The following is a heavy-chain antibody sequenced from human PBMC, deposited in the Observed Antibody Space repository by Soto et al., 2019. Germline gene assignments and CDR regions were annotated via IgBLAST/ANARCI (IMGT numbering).Heavy chain of an antibody. CDR3: ARHGTIWFGENWFDP. CDR1: GGSISSYY. CDR2: IYYSGST. V-gene: IGHV4-59*08. Sequence: SETLSLTCTVSGGSISSYYWSWIRQPPGKGLEWIGYIYYSGSTNYNPSLKSRVTISVDTSKNQFSLKLSSVTAADTAVYYCARHGTIWFGENWFDPWGQGTLVTVSS. D-gene: IGHD3-10*01. J-gene: IGHJ5*02.